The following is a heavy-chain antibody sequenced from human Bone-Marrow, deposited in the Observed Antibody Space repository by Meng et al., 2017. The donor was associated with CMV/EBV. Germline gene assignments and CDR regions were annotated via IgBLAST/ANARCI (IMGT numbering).Heavy chain of an antibody. CDR3: AREALTPMVVVPAAIAGYFDY. V-gene: IGHV1-69*10. CDR2: IIPILGIA. J-gene: IGHJ4*01. CDR1: GGTFSSYA. D-gene: IGHD2-2*02. Sequence: AVKVFCKASGGTFSSYAISRVRQAPGQGVEWMGGIIPILGIANYAQKFQGRVTITADKYTSTAYMELISLRSEDAAVYYCAREALTPMVVVPAAIAGYFDYWGHGTLVTVSS.